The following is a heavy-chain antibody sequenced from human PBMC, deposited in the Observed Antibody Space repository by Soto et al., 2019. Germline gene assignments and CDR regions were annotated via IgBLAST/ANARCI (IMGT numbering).Heavy chain of an antibody. Sequence: EVHLVESGGGLVQPGGSLRLSCAASGLTVSSNYMSWVRQAPGKGLEWVSVMYSGGSTYYADSVKGRFIISRDNYKNTLYLQMDSLRVEDTAVYYCARDSSLHQPLFYGMDVWGQGTTVTVSS. CDR1: GLTVSSNY. CDR3: ARDSSLHQPLFYGMDV. V-gene: IGHV3-66*01. J-gene: IGHJ6*02. D-gene: IGHD2-2*01. CDR2: MYSGGST.